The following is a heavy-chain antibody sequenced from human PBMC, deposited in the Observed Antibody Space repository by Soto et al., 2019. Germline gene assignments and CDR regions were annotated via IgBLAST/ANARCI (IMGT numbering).Heavy chain of an antibody. CDR1: ELTLSRYW. CDR3: ARGSAFIGLGY. Sequence: GGSLRLSCAASELTLSRYWMGCVRQAPGKGLEWVASINQGGSDRRYVDSVRGRFTISRDNAKNSLFLQMNSLRDKDTALYYCARGSAFIGLGYWGQG. J-gene: IGHJ4*02. D-gene: IGHD1-26*01. CDR2: INQGGSDR. V-gene: IGHV3-7*01.